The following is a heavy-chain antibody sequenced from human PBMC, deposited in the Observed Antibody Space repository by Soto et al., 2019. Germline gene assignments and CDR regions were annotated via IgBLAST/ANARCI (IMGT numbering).Heavy chain of an antibody. CDR1: GFTFSSYS. CDR2: ISSSSSTI. V-gene: IGHV3-48*02. D-gene: IGHD3-22*01. J-gene: IGHJ3*02. Sequence: PGGSLRLSCAASGFTFSSYSMNWVHQAPGKGLEWVSYISSSSSTIYYADSVKGRFTISRDNAKNSLYLQMNSLRDEDTAVYYCARESTTPITMIVVSPADAFDIWGQGTMVTVSS. CDR3: ARESTTPITMIVVSPADAFDI.